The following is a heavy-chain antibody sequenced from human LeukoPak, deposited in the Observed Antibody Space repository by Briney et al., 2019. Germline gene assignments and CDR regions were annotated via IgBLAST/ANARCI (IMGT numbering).Heavy chain of an antibody. CDR3: AGVLNCRGVKPPDY. V-gene: IGHV3-74*01. CDR2: INSGGSNT. CDR1: GFTFSSYR. J-gene: IGHJ4*02. Sequence: GGSLRLSCAASGFTFSSYRMHWVRQAPGKGLVWVSRINSGGSNTNYADSVKGRFTISRDNARNTLYLQINSLRVEDTAVYYCAGVLNCRGVKPPDYWGQGTLVTVSS. D-gene: IGHD2-15*01.